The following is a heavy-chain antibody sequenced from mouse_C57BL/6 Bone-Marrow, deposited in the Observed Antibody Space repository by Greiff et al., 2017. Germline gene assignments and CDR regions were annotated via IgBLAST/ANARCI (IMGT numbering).Heavy chain of an antibody. CDR3: ARGYCPFAY. J-gene: IGHJ3*01. V-gene: IGHV14-3*01. Sequence: PEQGLEWIGRIAPANGNTKYAPKFQGKATITADTSSNTAYLQLSSLTSEDTAIYYCARGYCPFAYWGTGTLVTVSA. D-gene: IGHD2-3*01. CDR2: IAPANGNT.